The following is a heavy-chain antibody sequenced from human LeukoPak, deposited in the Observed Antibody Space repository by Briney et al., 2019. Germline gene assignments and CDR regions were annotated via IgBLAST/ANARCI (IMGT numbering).Heavy chain of an antibody. J-gene: IGHJ4*02. D-gene: IGHD4-17*01. V-gene: IGHV3-33*08. CDR1: GFTFSSYG. CDR2: IWYDGSNK. CDR3: ARGNPYGDFLDY. Sequence: PGGSLRLSCAASGFTFSSYGMHWVRQAPGKGLEWVAVIWYDGSNKYYADSVKGRFTISRDNSKNTLYLQMNSLRAEDTAVYYCARGNPYGDFLDYWGQGTLVTVSS.